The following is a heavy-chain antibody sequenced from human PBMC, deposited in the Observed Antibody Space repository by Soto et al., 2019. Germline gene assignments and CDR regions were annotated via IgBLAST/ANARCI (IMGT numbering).Heavy chain of an antibody. CDR2: ISDDGTDE. V-gene: IGHV3-30-3*01. CDR1: GFTFSRYP. D-gene: IGHD3-16*02. J-gene: IGHJ6*02. CDR3: ARDYETLRESDHLSLKNGMDV. Sequence: QVQLVESGGGVVQPGRSLRLSCAASGFTFSRYPMHWVRQAPGKGLEWVAFISDDGTDEYYAGSVKGRFTISRDNSKNTLYLQTNSLRAEDTAVYYCARDYETLRESDHLSLKNGMDVWGQGTTVTVS.